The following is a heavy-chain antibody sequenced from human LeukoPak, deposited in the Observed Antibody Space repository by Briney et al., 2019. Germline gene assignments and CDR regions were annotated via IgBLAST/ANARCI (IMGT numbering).Heavy chain of an antibody. Sequence: NPSETLSLTCTVSGGSISSYYWSWIRQPAGKGLEWIGRIYTSGSTNYNPSLKSRVTMSVDTSKNQFSLKLSSVTAADTAVYYCAMSYYGSGSYFAFDIWGQGTMVTVSS. D-gene: IGHD3-10*01. V-gene: IGHV4-4*07. CDR3: AMSYYGSGSYFAFDI. J-gene: IGHJ3*02. CDR1: GGSISSYY. CDR2: IYTSGST.